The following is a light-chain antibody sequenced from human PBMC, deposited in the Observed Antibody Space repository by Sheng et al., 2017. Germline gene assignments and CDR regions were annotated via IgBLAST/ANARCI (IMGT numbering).Light chain of an antibody. CDR1: KLGNKY. V-gene: IGLV3-1*01. J-gene: IGLJ2*01. CDR2: EDR. Sequence: SYELTQPPSVSVSPGQTASITCSGDKLGNKYTCWYQQKPGQSPVLVIYEDRKRPSGIAERFSGSNSGNTATLTISGTQAMDEADYYCQAWDNNTVIFGGGTKLTVL. CDR3: QAWDNNTVI.